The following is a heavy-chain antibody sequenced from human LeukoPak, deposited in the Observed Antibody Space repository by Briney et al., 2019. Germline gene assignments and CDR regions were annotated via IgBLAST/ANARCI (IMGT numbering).Heavy chain of an antibody. CDR1: GFIFNNYA. CDR3: AKDNRRHYTRGPNPDSPH. CDR2: ISWNSGSI. J-gene: IGHJ4*02. V-gene: IGHV3-9*01. Sequence: PGRSLRLSCAGSGFIFNNYAMHWVRQPPGKGLEWVSGISWNSGSIDYADSVKGRFTISRDNAKNSLYLQMNSLRVEDTAFYYCAKDNRRHYTRGPNPDSPHRGQGALVTVSS. D-gene: IGHD2-2*02.